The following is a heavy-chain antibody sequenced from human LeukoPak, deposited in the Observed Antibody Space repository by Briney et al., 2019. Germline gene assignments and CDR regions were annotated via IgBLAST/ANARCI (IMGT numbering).Heavy chain of an antibody. CDR1: GFTFSSYG. J-gene: IGHJ4*02. D-gene: IGHD2-2*02. V-gene: IGHV3-33*01. CDR3: ARDDTVYFDY. CDR2: IWYDGSNK. Sequence: PGRSLRLSCAASGFTFSSYGMHWVRQAPDKGLEWVAIIWYDGSNKFYADSVKGRFTISRDNPKNTLYLQMNSLRAEDTAVYYCARDDTVYFDYWGQGTLVTVSS.